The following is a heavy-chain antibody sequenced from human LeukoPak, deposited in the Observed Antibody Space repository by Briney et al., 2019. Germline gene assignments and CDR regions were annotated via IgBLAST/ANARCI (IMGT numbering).Heavy chain of an antibody. Sequence: ASVKVSCKASGYTFTSYYINWVRQATGQGLEWMGWMNPNSGNTGYAQKFQGRVTITRNTSISTAYMELSSLRSEDTAVYYCARGGRGSYYFDYWGQGTLVTVSS. CDR1: GYTFTSYY. D-gene: IGHD1-26*01. J-gene: IGHJ4*02. CDR2: MNPNSGNT. V-gene: IGHV1-8*01. CDR3: ARGGRGSYYFDY.